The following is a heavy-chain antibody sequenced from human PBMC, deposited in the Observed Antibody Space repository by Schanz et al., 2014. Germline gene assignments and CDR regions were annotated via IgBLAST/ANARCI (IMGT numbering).Heavy chain of an antibody. CDR2: INSVGSNT. Sequence: EVQLVQSGGGLVQPGGSLRLSCAASGFTFSSHWMHWVRQDPGKGLVWVARINSVGSNTDYADSVKGRFIISRDNAKNSLYLEMNSLRAEDTALYYCARDRRNADLDYWGQGTLVTVSS. D-gene: IGHD1-1*01. V-gene: IGHV3-74*01. J-gene: IGHJ4*02. CDR1: GFTFSSHW. CDR3: ARDRRNADLDY.